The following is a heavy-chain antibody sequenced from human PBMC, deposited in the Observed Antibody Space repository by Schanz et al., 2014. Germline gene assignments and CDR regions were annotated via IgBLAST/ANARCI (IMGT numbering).Heavy chain of an antibody. D-gene: IGHD3-3*01. J-gene: IGHJ4*02. CDR1: GFTFGNFF. Sequence: EVQLVESGGGLVQPGGSLRLSCAASGFTFGNFFMSWVRQAPGKGLEWVANIKQDGIEKYYVDSVKGRCTISRDNAKNSLYLQMNSRTADDTAVYYCARDKGGYYPFDYWGRGTLVTVSS. CDR2: IKQDGIEK. CDR3: ARDKGGYYPFDY. V-gene: IGHV3-7*01.